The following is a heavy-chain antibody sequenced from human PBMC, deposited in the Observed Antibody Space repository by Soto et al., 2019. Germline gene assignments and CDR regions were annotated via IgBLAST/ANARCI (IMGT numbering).Heavy chain of an antibody. J-gene: IGHJ5*02. Sequence: GGSLRLSCAASGFTFSSYAMSWVRQAPGKGLEWVSAISGSGGSTYYADSVKGRFTISRDNSKNTLYLQMNSLRAEDTAVYYCARRPRVWFGELFTSDNWFDPWGQGTLVTVSS. V-gene: IGHV3-23*01. D-gene: IGHD3-10*01. CDR2: ISGSGGST. CDR1: GFTFSSYA. CDR3: ARRPRVWFGELFTSDNWFDP.